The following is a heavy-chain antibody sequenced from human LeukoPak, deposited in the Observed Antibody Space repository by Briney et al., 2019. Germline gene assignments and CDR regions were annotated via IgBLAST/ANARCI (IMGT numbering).Heavy chain of an antibody. J-gene: IGHJ4*02. CDR1: GFTFSSYS. D-gene: IGHD2-8*02. Sequence: PGGSLRLSCAASGFTFSSYSMNWVRQAPGKGLEWVSSISSSSSYILYADSVKGRFTVSRDNAENSLYLQMNSLRAEDTAVYYCARYQYGYWHVDYWGQGMLVTVSS. CDR3: ARYQYGYWHVDY. CDR2: ISSSSSYI. V-gene: IGHV3-21*01.